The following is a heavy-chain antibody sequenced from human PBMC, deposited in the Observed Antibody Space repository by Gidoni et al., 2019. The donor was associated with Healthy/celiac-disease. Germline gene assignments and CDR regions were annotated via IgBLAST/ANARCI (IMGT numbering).Heavy chain of an antibody. CDR3: TTGIPRSDRSYYYYYYYMDV. Sequence: EVQLVASGGGLLKPGGSLRLSCAASGFTFSNAWMSWVRQAPGKGLAWVGRIKSKTDGGTTDYAAPVKGRFTISRDDSKNTLYLQMNSLKTEDTAVYYCTTGIPRSDRSYYYYYYYMDVWGKGTTVTVSS. CDR1: GFTFSNAW. V-gene: IGHV3-15*01. CDR2: IKSKTDGGTT. J-gene: IGHJ6*03.